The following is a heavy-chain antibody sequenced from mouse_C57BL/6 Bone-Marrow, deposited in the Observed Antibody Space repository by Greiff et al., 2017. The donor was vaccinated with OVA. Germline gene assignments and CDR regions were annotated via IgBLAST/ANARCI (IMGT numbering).Heavy chain of an antibody. Sequence: VQLQQPGAELVKPGASVKLSCKASGYTFTSYWMQWVKQRPGQGLEWIGEIDPSDSYTNYNQKFKGKATLTVDTSSSTAYMQLSSLTSEDSAVYYCARPQLTPYAMDYWGQGTSVTVSS. J-gene: IGHJ4*01. V-gene: IGHV1-50*01. CDR1: GYTFTSYW. CDR2: IDPSDSYT. CDR3: ARPQLTPYAMDY. D-gene: IGHD3-3*01.